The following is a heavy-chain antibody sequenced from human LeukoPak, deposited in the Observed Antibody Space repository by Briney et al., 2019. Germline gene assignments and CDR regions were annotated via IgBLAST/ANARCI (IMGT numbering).Heavy chain of an antibody. CDR3: ARDYILSMVRGVFDY. D-gene: IGHD3-10*01. CDR2: IKQDGSEK. J-gene: IGHJ4*02. Sequence: QSGGSLRLSCAISGFTFAKFAMSWVRQAPGKGLEWVANIKQDGSEKYYVDSVKGRFTISRDNAKNSLYLQMNSLRAEDTAVYYCARDYILSMVRGVFDYWGQGTLVTVSS. V-gene: IGHV3-7*01. CDR1: GFTFAKFA.